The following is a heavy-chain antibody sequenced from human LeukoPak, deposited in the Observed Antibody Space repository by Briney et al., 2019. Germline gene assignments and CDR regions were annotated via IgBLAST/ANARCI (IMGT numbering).Heavy chain of an antibody. Sequence: GGSLRLSCAASGFTFNNYGMHWVRQAPGKGLEWVAVISYDGSNKYYADSVKGRFTISRDNSKNTLYLQMNSLRAEDTAVYYCARGHNWNERGAVDYWGQGTLVTVSS. V-gene: IGHV3-30*03. CDR1: GFTFNNYG. D-gene: IGHD1-20*01. CDR2: ISYDGSNK. CDR3: ARGHNWNERGAVDY. J-gene: IGHJ4*02.